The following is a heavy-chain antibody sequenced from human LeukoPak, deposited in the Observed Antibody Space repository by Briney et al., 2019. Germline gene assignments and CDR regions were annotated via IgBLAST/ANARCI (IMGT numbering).Heavy chain of an antibody. Sequence: ASVNVSCTASGYTVTSYGFSWVGQAAGQRGEGMGGISAYNGNTNYAQKLQGRVTMTTDTSTSTAYMELRSLRSDDTAVYYCARDTIMITFGGVIVMGAFDIWGQGTMVTVSS. CDR1: GYTVTSYG. J-gene: IGHJ3*02. D-gene: IGHD3-16*02. V-gene: IGHV1-18*01. CDR3: ARDTIMITFGGVIVMGAFDI. CDR2: ISAYNGNT.